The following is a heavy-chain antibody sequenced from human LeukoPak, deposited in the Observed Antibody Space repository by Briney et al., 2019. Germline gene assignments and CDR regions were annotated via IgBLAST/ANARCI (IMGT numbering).Heavy chain of an antibody. Sequence: ASVKVSCKASGYTFTGYYMHWVRQAPGQGLEWMGWINPNSGGTNYAQKFQGRVTMTRDTSISTAYMELSRLRSDDTAVYYCARQGYTMVRGTRPGFLSYWGQGTLVTVSS. CDR2: INPNSGGT. V-gene: IGHV1-2*02. D-gene: IGHD3-10*01. J-gene: IGHJ4*02. CDR3: ARQGYTMVRGTRPGFLSY. CDR1: GYTFTGYY.